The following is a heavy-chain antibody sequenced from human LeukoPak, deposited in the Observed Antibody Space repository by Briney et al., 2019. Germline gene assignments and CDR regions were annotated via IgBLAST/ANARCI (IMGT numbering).Heavy chain of an antibody. CDR1: GFTFSDYY. D-gene: IGHD5-12*01. Sequence: GGSLRLSCAASGFTFSDYYMSWIRQAPGKGLEWVSYVSSSSSYTNYADSVKGRFTISRDNAKNSLYLQMNSLRAEDTAVYYCARGGYSGYDWVDYWGQGTLVTVSS. J-gene: IGHJ4*02. CDR3: ARGGYSGYDWVDY. V-gene: IGHV3-11*05. CDR2: VSSSSSYT.